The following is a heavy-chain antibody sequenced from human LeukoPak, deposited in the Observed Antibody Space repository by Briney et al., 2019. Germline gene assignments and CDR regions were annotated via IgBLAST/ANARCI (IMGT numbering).Heavy chain of an antibody. V-gene: IGHV1-69*04. D-gene: IGHD2-2*02. CDR3: ARGDIVVVPAAIPNYYYYGMDV. J-gene: IGHJ6*02. CDR2: IIPILGIA. Sequence: SVKVSCKASGGTFSSYAISCVRQAPGQGLEWMGRIIPILGIANYAQKFQGRVTITADKSTSTAYMELSSLRSEDTAVYYCARGDIVVVPAAIPNYYYYGMDVWGQGTTVTVSS. CDR1: GGTFSSYA.